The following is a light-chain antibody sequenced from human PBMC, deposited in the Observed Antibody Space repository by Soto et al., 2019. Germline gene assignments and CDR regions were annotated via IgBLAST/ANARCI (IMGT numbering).Light chain of an antibody. V-gene: IGKV1-39*01. CDR1: QSISNY. CDR2: AAS. J-gene: IGKJ2*03. Sequence: DIQMTQSPSSLSASVGDRVTITCRASQSISNYLNWYHQKPGKAPKFLIYAASSLQSGVQSGFSGSGSGTDFTLTISSRQPEDFATYYCQQTYSTPYSFGQGNKLEIK. CDR3: QQTYSTPYS.